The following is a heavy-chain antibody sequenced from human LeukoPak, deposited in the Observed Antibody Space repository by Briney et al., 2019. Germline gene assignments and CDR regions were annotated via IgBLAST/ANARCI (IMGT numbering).Heavy chain of an antibody. CDR3: VRRDTALVTYYFDY. D-gene: IGHD5-18*01. V-gene: IGHV3-20*04. CDR1: GFTFDDYG. Sequence: PGGSLRLSCAASGFTFDDYGMNWVRQAPGKGLEWVSAINWNGGNTDYAGSVKGRFTISRDNAKNTLYLQMNSLRAEDTAFYYCVRRDTALVTYYFDYWGQGALVTVSS. CDR2: INWNGGNT. J-gene: IGHJ4*02.